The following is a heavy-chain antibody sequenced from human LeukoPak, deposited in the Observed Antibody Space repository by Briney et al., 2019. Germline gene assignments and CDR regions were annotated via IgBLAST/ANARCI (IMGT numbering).Heavy chain of an antibody. V-gene: IGHV4-61*01. CDR1: GGSISSSSYY. D-gene: IGHD6-19*01. CDR2: IYYSGST. Sequence: SETLSLTCTVSGGSISSSSYYWSWIRQPPGKGLEWIGYIYYSGSTNYNPSLKSRVTISVDTSKNQFSLKLSSVTAADTAVYYCARVENSSGWGVDYWGQGTLVTVSS. CDR3: ARVENSSGWGVDY. J-gene: IGHJ4*02.